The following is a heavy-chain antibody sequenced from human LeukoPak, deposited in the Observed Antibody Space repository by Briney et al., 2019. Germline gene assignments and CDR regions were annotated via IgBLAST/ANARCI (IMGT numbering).Heavy chain of an antibody. CDR1: GFTFSGYG. D-gene: IGHD6-19*01. CDR2: IWYGGSNK. V-gene: IGHV3-33*08. J-gene: IGHJ4*02. Sequence: GGSLRLSCAASGFTFSGYGMHWVRQAPGKGLEGVAVIWYGGSNKYYADSVKGRFTISRDNSKNTLYLQINSLRAEDTAVYYCARDRTLYSSAPGGDYWGQGTLVTVSS. CDR3: ARDRTLYSSAPGGDY.